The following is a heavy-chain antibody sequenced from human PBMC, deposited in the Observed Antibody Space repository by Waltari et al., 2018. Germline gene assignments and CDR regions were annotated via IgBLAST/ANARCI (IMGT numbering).Heavy chain of an antibody. CDR2: FYNSGTT. D-gene: IGHD7-27*01. CDR3: ARAKENWGRNAFDI. Sequence: GDSISTYYWSWIRQPAGKGLEWIGRFYNSGTTYYNPSLKSRVTMSVDTSNNQFSLKLDSVTAADTAVYYCARAKENWGRNAFDIWGQGTVLTVSS. V-gene: IGHV4-4*07. J-gene: IGHJ3*02. CDR1: GDSISTYY.